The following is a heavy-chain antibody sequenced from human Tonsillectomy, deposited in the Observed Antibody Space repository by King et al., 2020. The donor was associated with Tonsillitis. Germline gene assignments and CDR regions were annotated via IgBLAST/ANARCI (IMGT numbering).Heavy chain of an antibody. V-gene: IGHV5-51*01. J-gene: IGHJ3*02. D-gene: IGHD3-10*01. CDR3: ARLAYYFNSGGAFDM. Sequence: VQLVESGAEVKKPGESLKISCTGSGYSFTTYWIGWVRQMPGKGLEWMGIIYPSDSDTRYSPSFQGQVTISADKSISTAYLQWSTLKASDTATYYCARLAYYFNSGGAFDMWGQGTMVTVSS. CDR2: IYPSDSDT. CDR1: GYSFTTYW.